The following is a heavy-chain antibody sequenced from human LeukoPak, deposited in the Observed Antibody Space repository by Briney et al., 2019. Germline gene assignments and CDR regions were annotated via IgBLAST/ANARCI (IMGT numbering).Heavy chain of an antibody. CDR2: INPNSGGT. D-gene: IGHD7-27*01. Sequence: ASVKVSCKAFGYTFTGYYMHWVRQAPGQGLEWMGWINPNSGGTNSAQKFQGGVTMTRDTSISTAYMELSRLTSDDTAVYYCARGKDWGPYWGQGTLVTVSS. CDR1: GYTFTGYY. CDR3: ARGKDWGPY. J-gene: IGHJ4*02. V-gene: IGHV1-2*02.